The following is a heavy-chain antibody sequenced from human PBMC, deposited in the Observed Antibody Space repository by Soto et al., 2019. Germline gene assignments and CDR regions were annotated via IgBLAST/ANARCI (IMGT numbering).Heavy chain of an antibody. CDR1: GFTFSSYA. J-gene: IGHJ2*01. D-gene: IGHD3-3*01. Sequence: GGSLRLSCAASGFTFSSYAMSWVRQAPGKGLEWVSAISGSGGSTYYADSVKGRFTISRNNSKNTLYLQMNSLRAEDTAVYYCAKGTYYDFWSGYLRDWYFDLWGRGTLVTVSS. CDR2: ISGSGGST. V-gene: IGHV3-23*01. CDR3: AKGTYYDFWSGYLRDWYFDL.